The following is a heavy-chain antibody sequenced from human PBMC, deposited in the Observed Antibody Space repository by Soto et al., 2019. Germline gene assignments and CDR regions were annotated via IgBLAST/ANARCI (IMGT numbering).Heavy chain of an antibody. CDR2: IRSKANSYAT. CDR1: GFTFSGSA. V-gene: IGHV3-73*01. D-gene: IGHD5-12*01. J-gene: IGHJ4*02. Sequence: EVQLVESGGGLVQPGGSLKLSCAASGFTFSGSAMHWVRQASGKGMEWVGRIRSKANSYATAYAASVKGRFTISRDDSKNTAYLQMNSLKTEDTAVYYCTTQWRDFDYWGQGTLVTVSS. CDR3: TTQWRDFDY.